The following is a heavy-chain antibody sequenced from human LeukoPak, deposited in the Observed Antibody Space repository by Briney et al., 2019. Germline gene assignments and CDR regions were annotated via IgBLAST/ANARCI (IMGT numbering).Heavy chain of an antibody. V-gene: IGHV1-46*01. CDR1: GYTFTSYY. CDR3: ARQTYSSGWSAEYFQH. D-gene: IGHD6-19*01. CDR2: INPSGGST. J-gene: IGHJ1*01. Sequence: GASVKVSCKASGYTFTSYYMYWVRQAPGQGLEWMGIINPSGGSTSYAQKFQGRVTMTRDTSTSTAYMELRSLRSDDTAVYYCARQTYSSGWSAEYFQHWGQGTLVTVSS.